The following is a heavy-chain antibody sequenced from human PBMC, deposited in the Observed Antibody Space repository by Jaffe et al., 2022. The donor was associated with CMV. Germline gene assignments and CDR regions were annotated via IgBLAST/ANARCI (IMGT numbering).Heavy chain of an antibody. CDR1: GFTFSSYG. CDR2: ISYDGSNT. V-gene: IGHV3-30*03. J-gene: IGHJ1*01. Sequence: QVQLVESGGGVVQPGRSLRLSCAASGFTFSSYGMHWVRQAPGKGLEWVAIISYDGSNTYYADSVKGRFTISRDNSKNTLYLQMNSLRVEDTAVYYCARPSGNCVGGSCYPPGKYWGQGTLVTVFS. CDR3: ARPSGNCVGGSCYPPGKY. D-gene: IGHD2-15*01.